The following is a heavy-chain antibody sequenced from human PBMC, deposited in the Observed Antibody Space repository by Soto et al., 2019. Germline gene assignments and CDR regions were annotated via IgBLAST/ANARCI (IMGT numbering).Heavy chain of an antibody. Sequence: VGSLRLSCVGSGFTFMSYGMHCFLQAPVEVLECVAVISDTGSSHYYAASVEGRFTISRENSKNTLSLHMDRLRVEDTAVYYCAKDRGGDCPDNSCYFGADYWGQGTPVTVSS. CDR3: AKDRGGDCPDNSCYFGADY. V-gene: IGHV3-30*18. CDR1: GFTFMSYG. J-gene: IGHJ4*02. D-gene: IGHD2-2*01. CDR2: ISDTGSSH.